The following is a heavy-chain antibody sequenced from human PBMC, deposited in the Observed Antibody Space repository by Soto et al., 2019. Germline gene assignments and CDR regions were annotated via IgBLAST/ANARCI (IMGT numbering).Heavy chain of an antibody. CDR3: ARETSLATVTTMCYYMDV. CDR1: GFTFSSYS. V-gene: IGHV3-21*01. CDR2: ISSSSSYI. J-gene: IGHJ6*03. Sequence: EVQLVESGGGLVKPGGSLRLSCAASGFTFSSYSMNWVRQAPGKGLEWVSSISSSSSYIYYADSVKGRFTISRDNAKNSLYLQMNSLRAEDTAVYYCARETSLATVTTMCYYMDVWGKGTTVTVSS. D-gene: IGHD4-17*01.